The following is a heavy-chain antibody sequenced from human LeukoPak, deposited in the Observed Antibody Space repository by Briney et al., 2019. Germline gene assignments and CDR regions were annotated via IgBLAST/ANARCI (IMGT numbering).Heavy chain of an antibody. D-gene: IGHD2-2*01. J-gene: IGHJ4*02. CDR1: GGTFSSYA. CDR2: IIPIFGTA. V-gene: IGHV1-69*13. Sequence: SVKVSCKASGGTFSSYAISWVRQAPGQGPEWMGGIIPIFGTANYAQKFQGRVTITADESTSTAYMELSSLRSEDTAVYYCARGGLGCSSTSCQNWGQGTLVTVSS. CDR3: ARGGLGCSSTSCQN.